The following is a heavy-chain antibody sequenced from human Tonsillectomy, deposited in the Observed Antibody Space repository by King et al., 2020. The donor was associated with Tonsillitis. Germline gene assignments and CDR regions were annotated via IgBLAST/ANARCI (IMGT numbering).Heavy chain of an antibody. V-gene: IGHV3-53*01. Sequence: VQLVESGGGLIQPGGSLRLSCAASGFTVSSNYMSWVRQAPGKGLEWVSIIYSGGSTYYADSVKGRFTISRDNSKNTLYLQMNSLRAEDTAVYYCARDSCGDYGLSFDIWGQGTMVTVSS. J-gene: IGHJ3*02. D-gene: IGHD4-17*01. CDR2: IYSGGST. CDR1: GFTVSSNY. CDR3: ARDSCGDYGLSFDI.